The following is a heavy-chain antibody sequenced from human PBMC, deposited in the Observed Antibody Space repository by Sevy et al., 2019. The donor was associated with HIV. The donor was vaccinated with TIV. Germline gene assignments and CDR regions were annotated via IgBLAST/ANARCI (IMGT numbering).Heavy chain of an antibody. CDR3: ARDRPDYSNYGYYYYGMDV. V-gene: IGHV4-59*01. J-gene: IGHJ6*02. CDR2: IYYSGST. Sequence: SETLSLTCTVSGGSISSYYWSWIGQPPGKGLEWIGYIYYSGSTNYNPSLKSRVTISVDTSKNQFSLKLSSVTAADTAVYYCARDRPDYSNYGYYYYGMDVWGQGTTVTVSS. CDR1: GGSISSYY. D-gene: IGHD4-4*01.